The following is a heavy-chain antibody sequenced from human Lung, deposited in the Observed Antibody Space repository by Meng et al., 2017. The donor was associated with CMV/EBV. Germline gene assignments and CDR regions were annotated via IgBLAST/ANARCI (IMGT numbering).Heavy chain of an antibody. J-gene: IGHJ6*02. CDR1: GFKFSNYP. CDR3: ARDLKAAVTSYYYHYGLDV. V-gene: IGHV3-30-3*01. CDR2: ISFDGSNK. D-gene: IGHD6-13*01. Sequence: SCAASGFKFSNYPVHWVRQAPGKGLEWVAVISFDGSNKFYAESVKGRFTISRDNSKNTLYLQMNSLRAEDTALYYCARDLKAAVTSYYYHYGLDVWGQXTTVTVSS.